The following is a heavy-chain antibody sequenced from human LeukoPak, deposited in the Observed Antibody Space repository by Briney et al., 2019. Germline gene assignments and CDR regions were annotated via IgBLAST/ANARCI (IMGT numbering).Heavy chain of an antibody. CDR1: GFTFNDLP. CDR2: IIGAGEFT. D-gene: IGHD6-19*01. V-gene: IGHV3-23*01. Sequence: GGYLRVYCAGSGFTFNDLPMSRVGPAPGKGLKWGLSIIGAGEFTFYADSVQGRFTHSRNHFKNPLYLQMNSLRDKDTAVYRCGKGPTSGWADPIHHWPQGPLLP. J-gene: IGHJ1*01. CDR3: GKGPTSGWADPIHH.